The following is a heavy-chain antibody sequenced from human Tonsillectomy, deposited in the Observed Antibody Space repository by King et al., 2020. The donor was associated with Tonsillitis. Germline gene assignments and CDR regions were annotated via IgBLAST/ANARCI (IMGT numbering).Heavy chain of an antibody. V-gene: IGHV1-2*02. CDR2: INPNSGGT. Sequence: QLVQSGAEVKKPGASVKVSCKASGYTFIGYYLHWVRQAPGQGLEWMGWINPNSGGTNYAQKFQGRVNLTRDTSISTAYMELTRLRSDDTAVYYCAREAEDFWSGYYIAYWGQGTLITVSS. CDR3: AREAEDFWSGYYIAY. CDR1: GYTFIGYY. D-gene: IGHD3-3*01. J-gene: IGHJ4*02.